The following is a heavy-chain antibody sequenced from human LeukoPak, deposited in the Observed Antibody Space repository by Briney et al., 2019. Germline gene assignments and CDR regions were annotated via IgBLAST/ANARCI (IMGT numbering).Heavy chain of an antibody. CDR3: ARRLTGLPATNHFDY. D-gene: IGHD2-21*02. J-gene: IGHJ4*02. CDR2: IHYSGGT. Sequence: SETLSLTCTVSGVSITSGDYHWNWIRQHPGTGLEWIVYIHYSGGTSYNPSLKSRLTLSVDKSGNQFSLKLTSVTAADTAVYYCARRLTGLPATNHFDYWGQGILVTVSS. V-gene: IGHV4-31*03. CDR1: GVSITSGDYH.